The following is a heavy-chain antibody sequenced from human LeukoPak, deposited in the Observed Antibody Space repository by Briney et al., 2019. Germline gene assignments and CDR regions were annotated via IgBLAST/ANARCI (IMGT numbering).Heavy chain of an antibody. CDR2: IKQDGSEK. V-gene: IGHV3-7*01. CDR1: GFTFSSYW. CDR3: ARDYGSGSYSDYYFYYYMDV. Sequence: GGSLRLSCAASGFTFSSYWMSWVRQAPGKGLESVANIKQDGSEKYYVDSVKGRFTISRDNAKNSLYLQMNSLRAEDTAVYYCARDYGSGSYSDYYFYYYMDVWGKGTTVTISS. D-gene: IGHD3-10*01. J-gene: IGHJ6*03.